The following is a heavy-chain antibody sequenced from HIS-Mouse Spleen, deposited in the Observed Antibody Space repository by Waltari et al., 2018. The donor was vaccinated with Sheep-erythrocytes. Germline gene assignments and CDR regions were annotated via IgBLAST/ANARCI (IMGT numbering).Heavy chain of an antibody. J-gene: IGHJ4*02. V-gene: IGHV3-48*01. CDR1: GFTFSSYS. Sequence: EVQLVESGGGLVQPGGSLRLSCAASGFTFSSYSMNWVRQAPGEGLEWDEDISRSSRSIYYADAVKGRFAISRDNAKNSLYLQMNSLRAEDTAVYYCARDPYEVGWYDYWGQGTLVTVSS. D-gene: IGHD6-19*01. CDR2: ISRSSRSI. CDR3: ARDPYEVGWYDY.